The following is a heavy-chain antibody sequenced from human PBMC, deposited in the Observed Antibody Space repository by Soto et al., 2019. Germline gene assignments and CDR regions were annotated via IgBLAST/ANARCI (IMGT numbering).Heavy chain of an antibody. CDR3: ASRDPGTSVDY. CDR2: IYRTGST. J-gene: IGHJ4*02. D-gene: IGHD1-1*01. V-gene: IGHV4-4*02. CDR1: GGSFTSNNW. Sequence: PSETLSLTCAVSGGSFTSNNWWTWVRQPPGQGLAWIGEIYRTGSTNYNPSLTSRVTISLDKSENQFSLKVTSLTAADTAVYYCASRDPGTSVDYWGQGTLVTVSS.